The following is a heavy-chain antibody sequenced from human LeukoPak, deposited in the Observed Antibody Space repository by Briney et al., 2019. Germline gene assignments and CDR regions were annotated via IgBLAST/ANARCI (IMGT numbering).Heavy chain of an antibody. D-gene: IGHD3-3*01. J-gene: IGHJ4*02. V-gene: IGHV1-69*05. Sequence: GASVKVSCKASGGTFSSYAISWVRQAPGQGLEWMGGIIPIFGTANYAQKFQGRVTITTDRSTSTAYMELSSLKSEDTAVYYCARAISDGFDYWGQGTLVTVSS. CDR3: ARAISDGFDY. CDR2: IIPIFGTA. CDR1: GGTFSSYA.